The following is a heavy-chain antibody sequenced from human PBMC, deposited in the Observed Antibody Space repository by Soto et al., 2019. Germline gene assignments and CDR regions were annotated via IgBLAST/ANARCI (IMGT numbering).Heavy chain of an antibody. CDR2: INPNSGGT. CDR3: ARDLKMGVTMVRGVSRHYGMDG. D-gene: IGHD3-10*01. Sequence: ASVKVSCKASGYTFTGYYMHWVRQAPGQGLEWMGWINPNSGGTNYAQKFQGWVTMTRDTSISTAYMELSRLRSDDTAVYYCARDLKMGVTMVRGVSRHYGMDGWGQGTTVTVSS. V-gene: IGHV1-2*04. CDR1: GYTFTGYY. J-gene: IGHJ6*02.